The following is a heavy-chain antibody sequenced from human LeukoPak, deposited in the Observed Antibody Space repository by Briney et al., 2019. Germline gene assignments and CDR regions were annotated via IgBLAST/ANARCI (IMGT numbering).Heavy chain of an antibody. Sequence: GGSLRLSCAASGSTFTSYSMNWVRQAPGKGLEWVSSIGGNGNYIYYADSVKGRFTISRDNAKNSLYLQMNSLRAEDTAVYYCARATTEAGISATGTAYWGQGTLVTVSS. CDR1: GSTFTSYS. V-gene: IGHV3-21*01. D-gene: IGHD6-13*01. J-gene: IGHJ4*02. CDR2: IGGNGNYI. CDR3: ARATTEAGISATGTAY.